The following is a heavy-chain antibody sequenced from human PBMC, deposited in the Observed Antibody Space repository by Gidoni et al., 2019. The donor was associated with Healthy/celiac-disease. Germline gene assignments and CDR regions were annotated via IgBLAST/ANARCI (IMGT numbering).Heavy chain of an antibody. Sequence: QLQLQESGPGLVKPSETLSLTCTVSVGSISSSSYYWGWIRQPPGKWLEWIGSIYYSGSTYYNPSLKSRVTISVDTSKNQFSLKLSSVTAADTAVYYCAWSQLISGWFDPWGQGTLVTVSS. CDR2: IYYSGST. CDR1: VGSISSSSYY. V-gene: IGHV4-39*01. CDR3: AWSQLISGWFDP. J-gene: IGHJ5*02. D-gene: IGHD2-2*01.